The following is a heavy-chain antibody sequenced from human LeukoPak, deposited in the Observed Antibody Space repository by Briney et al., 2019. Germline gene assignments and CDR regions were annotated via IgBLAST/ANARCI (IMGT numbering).Heavy chain of an antibody. V-gene: IGHV3-48*03. CDR3: ARDGSTVTTGDNWFDP. CDR2: ISSSGSTI. Sequence: GGSLRLSCAASGFTFSSYEMNWVRQAPGKGLEWVSYISSSGSTIYYADSVKGRFTISRDNAKNSLYLQMSSLRAEDTAVYYCARDGSTVTTGDNWFDPWGQGTLVTVSS. J-gene: IGHJ5*02. CDR1: GFTFSSYE. D-gene: IGHD4-17*01.